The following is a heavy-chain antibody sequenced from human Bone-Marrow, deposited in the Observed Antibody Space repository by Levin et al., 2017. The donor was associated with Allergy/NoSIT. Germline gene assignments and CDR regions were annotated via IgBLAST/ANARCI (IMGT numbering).Heavy chain of an antibody. D-gene: IGHD6-19*01. J-gene: IGHJ4*02. CDR2: IYTSGST. Sequence: ESLKISCPVSGGSISSYYWSWIRQPAGKGLEWIGRIYTSGSTNYNPSLKSRVTMSVDTSKNQFSLKLSSVTAADTAVYYCARETSGWYAPAFDYWGQGTLVTVSS. CDR3: ARETSGWYAPAFDY. CDR1: GGSISSYY. V-gene: IGHV4-4*07.